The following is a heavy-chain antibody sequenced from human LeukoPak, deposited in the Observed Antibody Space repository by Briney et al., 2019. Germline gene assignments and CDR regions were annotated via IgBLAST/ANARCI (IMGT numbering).Heavy chain of an antibody. V-gene: IGHV3-30-3*01. CDR3: XILXXXXXXWXDP. J-gene: IGHJ5*02. CDR1: GFTFSSYA. CDR2: MSYDGSNK. Sequence: GGSLRLSCAASGFTFSSYAMYWVRQAPGKGLEWVALMSYDGSNKYYADSVKGRFTISGDNSKNTLYLQMNSLRAEDTAVYYXXILXXXXXXWXDP.